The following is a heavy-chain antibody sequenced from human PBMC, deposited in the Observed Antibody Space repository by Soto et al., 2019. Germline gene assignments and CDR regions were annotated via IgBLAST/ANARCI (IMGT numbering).Heavy chain of an antibody. CDR3: ARDAVVADTYFDC. V-gene: IGHV1-18*04. D-gene: IGHD2-15*01. CDR2: ISAYNGNT. CDR1: GYTFTSYG. J-gene: IGHJ4*02. Sequence: ASVKVSCKASGYTFTSYGISWVRQAPGQGLEWMGWISAYNGNTNYAQKLQGRVTMTTDTSKSTAYMELRSLRSDDTAVYYGARDAVVADTYFDCCGQGPMVAVSS.